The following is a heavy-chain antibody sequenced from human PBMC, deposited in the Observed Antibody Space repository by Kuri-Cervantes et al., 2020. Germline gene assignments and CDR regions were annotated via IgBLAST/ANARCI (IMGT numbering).Heavy chain of an antibody. D-gene: IGHD6-13*01. CDR2: INHSGST. J-gene: IGHJ4*02. V-gene: IGHV4-34*01. Sequence: GSLRLSCAVYGGSFSGYYWSWIRQPPGKGLEWIGEINHSGSTNYNPSLKSRVTISVDTSKNQFSLNLSSVTGADTAVYYCAGRQQLSPFDYWGQGTLVTVSS. CDR1: GGSFSGYY. CDR3: AGRQQLSPFDY.